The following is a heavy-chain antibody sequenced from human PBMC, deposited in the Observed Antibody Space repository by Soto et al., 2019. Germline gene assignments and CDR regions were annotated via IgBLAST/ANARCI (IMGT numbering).Heavy chain of an antibody. V-gene: IGHV3-23*01. CDR3: AKDHNHYAILTGYYNGCFDP. D-gene: IGHD3-9*01. Sequence: EVQLLESGGGLVQPGGSLRLSCAASGFTFSSYAMSWVRQAPGKGLECVSAISGSGGSTYYADSVKGRFTISRDNSKNTLYLQMNSLRAEDTAVYYCAKDHNHYAILTGYYNGCFDPWGKGTLVTVSS. CDR2: ISGSGGST. CDR1: GFTFSSYA. J-gene: IGHJ5*02.